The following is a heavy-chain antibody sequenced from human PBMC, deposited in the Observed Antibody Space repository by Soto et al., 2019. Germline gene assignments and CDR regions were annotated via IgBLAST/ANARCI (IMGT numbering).Heavy chain of an antibody. V-gene: IGHV4-34*01. Sequence: PSETLSLTCAVYGGSFSGYYWSWIRQPPGKGLEWIGEINHSGSTNYNPSLKSRVTISVDTSKNQFSLKLSSVTAADTAVYYCARGPLYYDILTGCYPRDYYYYGMDVWGQGTTVTVSS. CDR3: ARGPLYYDILTGCYPRDYYYYGMDV. CDR1: GGSFSGYY. J-gene: IGHJ6*02. D-gene: IGHD3-9*01. CDR2: INHSGST.